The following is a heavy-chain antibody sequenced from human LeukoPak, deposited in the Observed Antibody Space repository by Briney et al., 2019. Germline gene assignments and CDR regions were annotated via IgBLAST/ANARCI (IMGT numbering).Heavy chain of an antibody. CDR3: ASNIIAARPDSDY. V-gene: IGHV3-48*01. CDR2: ISSSSSTI. J-gene: IGHJ4*02. D-gene: IGHD6-6*01. Sequence: GGSLRLSCAASGFTFSSYGMHWVRQAPGKGLEGVSYISSSSSTIYYADSVKGRFTISRDDAKNSLYLQMTSLRAEDTAVYYCASNIIAARPDSDYWGQGTLVTVSS. CDR1: GFTFSSYG.